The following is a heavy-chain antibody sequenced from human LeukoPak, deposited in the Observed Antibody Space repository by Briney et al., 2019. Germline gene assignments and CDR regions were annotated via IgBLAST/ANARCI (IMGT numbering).Heavy chain of an antibody. J-gene: IGHJ4*02. D-gene: IGHD4-23*01. CDR1: GFTFGDYS. CDR2: IRWDGTGT. Sequence: PGGSLRLSCAASGFTFGDYSMHWVRQPPGKGPECVSLIRWDGTGTYYADSVKGRFTISRDNSKNSLYLQMDNLRTEDTALYYCVGGGNVDYWGQGTLVTVSS. V-gene: IGHV3-43*01. CDR3: VGGGNVDY.